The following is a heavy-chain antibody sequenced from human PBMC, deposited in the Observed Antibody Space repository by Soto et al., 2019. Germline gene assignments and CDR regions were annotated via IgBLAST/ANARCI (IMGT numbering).Heavy chain of an antibody. D-gene: IGHD6-19*01. J-gene: IGHJ6*02. Sequence: QVQLLQSGAEVKKPGSSVRVSCEASGGTFRTYAISWVRQAPGQGLEWMGEIIPIFGKVNYAQKFQGRVTITADKSTTTVYMDLRSLTSEDTAVYYCAKGAVAGTPTSYYYYGMDVWGQGTTVTVS. CDR1: GGTFRTYA. CDR2: IIPIFGKV. V-gene: IGHV1-69*14. CDR3: AKGAVAGTPTSYYYYGMDV.